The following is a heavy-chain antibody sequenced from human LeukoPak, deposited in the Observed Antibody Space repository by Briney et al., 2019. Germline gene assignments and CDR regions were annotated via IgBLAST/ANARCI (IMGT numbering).Heavy chain of an antibody. CDR2: IKSKTDGGTT. D-gene: IGHD3-10*01. CDR3: TPAPYYYGSGSYYDDY. V-gene: IGHV3-15*07. CDR1: GFTFSNAW. Sequence: PGGSLRLSCAAPGFTFSNAWMNWVRQAPGKGLEWVGRIKSKTDGGTTDYAAPVKGRFTISRDDSKNTLYLQMNSLKTEDTAVYYCTPAPYYYGSGSYYDDYWGQGTLVTVS. J-gene: IGHJ4*02.